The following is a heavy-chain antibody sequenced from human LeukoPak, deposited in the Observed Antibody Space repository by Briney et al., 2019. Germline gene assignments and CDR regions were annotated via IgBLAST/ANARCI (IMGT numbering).Heavy chain of an antibody. D-gene: IGHD3-3*01. CDR1: GFTFSSYG. CDR3: ARMTYYDFWSGYTY. CDR2: IWYDGSNK. V-gene: IGHV3-33*01. J-gene: IGHJ4*02. Sequence: QPGGSLRLSCAASGFTFSSYGMHWVRQAPGKGLEWVAVIWYDGSNKYYADSVKGRFTISRDNSKNTLYLQMNSLRAEDTAVYYCARMTYYDFWSGYTYWGQGTLVTVSS.